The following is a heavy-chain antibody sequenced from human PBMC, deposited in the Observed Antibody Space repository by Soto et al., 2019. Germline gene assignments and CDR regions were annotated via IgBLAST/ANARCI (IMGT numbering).Heavy chain of an antibody. D-gene: IGHD4-17*01. Sequence: SETLSLTCTVSGGSISSYYWSWIRQPAGKGLEWIGRIYTSGSTNYNPPLKSRVTRSVDTSKNQFSLKLSSVTAADTAVYYCARETPTIYGGNGGVDYWGQGTLVTVSS. J-gene: IGHJ4*02. V-gene: IGHV4-4*07. CDR2: IYTSGST. CDR1: GGSISSYY. CDR3: ARETPTIYGGNGGVDY.